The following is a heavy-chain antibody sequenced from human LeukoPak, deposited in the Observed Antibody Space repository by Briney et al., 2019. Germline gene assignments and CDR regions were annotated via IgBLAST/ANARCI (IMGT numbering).Heavy chain of an antibody. CDR2: IRYDGSNK. Sequence: PGGSLRLSCAASGFTFSSYGMHWVRQAPGKGLEWVAFIRYDGSNKYYADSVKGRFTISRDNSKNTLYLQMNSLRAEDTAVYYCAKGGYDILTGYYAFDYWGQGTLVTVSS. J-gene: IGHJ4*02. CDR3: AKGGYDILTGYYAFDY. D-gene: IGHD3-9*01. V-gene: IGHV3-30*02. CDR1: GFTFSSYG.